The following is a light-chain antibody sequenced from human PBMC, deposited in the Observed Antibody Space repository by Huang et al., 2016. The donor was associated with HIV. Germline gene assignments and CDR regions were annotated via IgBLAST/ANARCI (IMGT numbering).Light chain of an antibody. J-gene: IGKJ1*01. Sequence: EIVLTQSPDTLSLSPGERATLSCRASQSVSSNYLAWYQQKPGQAPRLLIYGASSRADGIPDRFSGSGSGTDFTLTISRLEPEDFAVYYCHQFGGSPPWTFGQGTKLEIK. CDR3: HQFGGSPPWT. CDR2: GAS. V-gene: IGKV3-20*01. CDR1: QSVSSNY.